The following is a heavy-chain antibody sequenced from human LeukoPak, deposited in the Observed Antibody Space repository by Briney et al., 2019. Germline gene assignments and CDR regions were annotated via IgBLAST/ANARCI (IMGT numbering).Heavy chain of an antibody. D-gene: IGHD6-19*01. CDR3: VREGAGSYGMDV. Sequence: ASVKVSCKASGYTFTGYYMHWVRQAPGQGLEWMGWINPNSGGTNYAQKFQGRVTMTRDTSISTAYMELSRLRSDDTAVYYCVREGAGSYGMDVWGQGTTVTVSS. V-gene: IGHV1-2*02. CDR1: GYTFTGYY. J-gene: IGHJ6*02. CDR2: INPNSGGT.